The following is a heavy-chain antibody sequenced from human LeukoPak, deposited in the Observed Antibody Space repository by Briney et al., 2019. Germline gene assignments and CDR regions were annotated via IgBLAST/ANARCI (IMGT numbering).Heavy chain of an antibody. CDR3: TRAITYFYGSVTYDWFDS. Sequence: AGGSLRLSCEASGFTFSSYWMHWVCQTPGKGLMWVARIKSDGSTIYADSVQGRFTISRDNAKNMVYLQMNSLRDDDTAIYYCTRAITYFYGSVTYDWFDSWGQGTRVTVSS. CDR2: IKSDGST. J-gene: IGHJ5*01. D-gene: IGHD3-10*01. CDR1: GFTFSSYW. V-gene: IGHV3-74*01.